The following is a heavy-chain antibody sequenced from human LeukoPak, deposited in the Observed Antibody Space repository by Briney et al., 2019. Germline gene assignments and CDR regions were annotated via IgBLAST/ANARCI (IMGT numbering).Heavy chain of an antibody. V-gene: IGHV3-23*01. Sequence: GSLRLSCAASGFTFSSYAMRWVRQAPGKGLEWVSAISGSGGSTYYADSVKGRFTISRDNSKNTLYLQMNSLRAEDTAVYYCAKEDIVVVVAATPLFDYWGQGTLVTVSS. D-gene: IGHD2-15*01. J-gene: IGHJ4*02. CDR1: GFTFSSYA. CDR3: AKEDIVVVVAATPLFDY. CDR2: ISGSGGST.